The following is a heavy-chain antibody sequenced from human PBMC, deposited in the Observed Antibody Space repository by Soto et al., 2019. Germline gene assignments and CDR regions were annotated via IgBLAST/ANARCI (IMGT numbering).Heavy chain of an antibody. CDR2: IYYSGST. CDR1: GGSISSSSYY. V-gene: IGHV4-39*01. CDR3: ARLGYCSGGSCLAYDY. J-gene: IGHJ4*02. Sequence: QLQLQESGPGLVKPSETLSLTCTVSGGSISSSSYYWGWIRQPPGKGLEWIGSIYYSGSTYYNPSLKSRVTISVDTSKNQFSLKLSSVTAADTAVYYCARLGYCSGGSCLAYDYWGQGTLVTVSS. D-gene: IGHD2-15*01.